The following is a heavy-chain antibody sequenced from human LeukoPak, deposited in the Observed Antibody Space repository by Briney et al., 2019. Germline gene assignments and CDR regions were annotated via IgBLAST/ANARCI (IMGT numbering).Heavy chain of an antibody. CDR3: AKDLTYYDFWSAKS. J-gene: IGHJ4*02. Sequence: GGPLRLSCAASGFTFSSYAMSWVRQAPGKGLEWVSAISGSGGSTYYTDSVKGRFTISRDNSKNTLYLQMNSLRAEDTAVYYCAKDLTYYDFWSAKSWGQGTLVTVSS. CDR2: ISGSGGST. V-gene: IGHV3-23*01. D-gene: IGHD3-3*01. CDR1: GFTFSSYA.